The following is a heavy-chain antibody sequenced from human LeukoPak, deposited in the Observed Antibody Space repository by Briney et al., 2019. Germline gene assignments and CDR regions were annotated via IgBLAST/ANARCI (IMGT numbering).Heavy chain of an antibody. V-gene: IGHV3-13*01. CDR3: VRGNWNYYDSGTYGMDV. Sequence: GGSLRLSCTASGFTLRSYDMHWVRQPTGKGLEWVSTIGRVDDTYYPGSVRGRFTISREDAKNSFYLQMNSLRVEDTAVYFCVRGNWNYYDSGTYGMDVWGQGTTVTVSS. CDR2: IGRVDDT. D-gene: IGHD3-10*01. CDR1: GFTLRSYD. J-gene: IGHJ6*02.